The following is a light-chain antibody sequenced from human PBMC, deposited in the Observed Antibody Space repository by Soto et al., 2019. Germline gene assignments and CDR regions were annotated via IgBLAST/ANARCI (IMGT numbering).Light chain of an antibody. CDR3: QQSYSTPFVT. J-gene: IGKJ5*01. CDR2: AAS. CDR1: QSISSY. V-gene: IGKV1-39*01. Sequence: DIQMTQSPSSLSASVGDRVTITCRASQSISSYLNWYQQKPGKAPKLLIYAASSLQSGVPSRFSGSRSGTDFTLTISSLQPADFATYYCQQSYSTPFVTFGQGTRLEIK.